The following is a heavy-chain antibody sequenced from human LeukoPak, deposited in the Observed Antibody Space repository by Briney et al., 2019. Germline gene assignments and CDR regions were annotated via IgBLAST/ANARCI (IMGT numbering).Heavy chain of an antibody. CDR2: ISGSGGST. CDR3: ASRVPYGDYFDY. V-gene: IGHV3-23*01. D-gene: IGHD4-17*01. J-gene: IGHJ4*02. CDR1: GFTFSSYA. Sequence: GGSLRLSCAASGFTFSSYAMSWVRQAPGKGLEWVSAISGSGGSTYYADSVKGRFTISRDNSKSTLYLQTNSLRAEDTAVYYCASRVPYGDYFDYWGQGTLVTVSS.